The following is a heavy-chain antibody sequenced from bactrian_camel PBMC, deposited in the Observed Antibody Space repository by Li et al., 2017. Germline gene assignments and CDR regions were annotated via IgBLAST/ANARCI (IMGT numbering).Heavy chain of an antibody. CDR2: TDRTGRGT. D-gene: IGHD6*01. Sequence: HVQLVESGGGSVQTGGSLRLSCAASGYTVSSNCMGWFRQAPGKAREGIAGTDRTGRGTYYAGSVKGRFTISQNIAKNAVFLQMNNLKPEDTAIYYCASDCRLVSSVLAGDSVRVDFWGQGTQVTVS. CDR3: ASDCRLVSSVLAGDSVRVDF. J-gene: IGHJ4*01. CDR1: GYTVSSNC. V-gene: IGHV3S6*01.